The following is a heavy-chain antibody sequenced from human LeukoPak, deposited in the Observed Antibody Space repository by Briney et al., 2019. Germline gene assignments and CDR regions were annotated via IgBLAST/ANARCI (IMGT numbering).Heavy chain of an antibody. CDR2: ISAYNGNT. CDR3: ARDEIVGATGSFDY. Sequence: ASVKVSCKASGYTFTSYGISWVRQAPGQGLEWMGWISAYNGNTNYAQKLQGRVTMTTDTSTSTAYMELSSLRSEDTAVYYCARDEIVGATGSFDYWGQGTLVTVSS. D-gene: IGHD1-26*01. V-gene: IGHV1-18*01. J-gene: IGHJ4*02. CDR1: GYTFTSYG.